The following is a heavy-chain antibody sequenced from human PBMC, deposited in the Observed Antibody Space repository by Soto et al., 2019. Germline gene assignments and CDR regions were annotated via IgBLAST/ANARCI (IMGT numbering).Heavy chain of an antibody. CDR1: GGSISSYY. Sequence: SETLYLTCTVSGGSISSYYWSWIRQPPGKGLEWIGYIYYSGGTNYNPSLKSRVTISVDTSKNQFSLKLSSVTAADTAVYYCARVYGDYLDDWGQGTLVTVSS. V-gene: IGHV4-59*01. CDR2: IYYSGGT. D-gene: IGHD4-17*01. J-gene: IGHJ4*02. CDR3: ARVYGDYLDD.